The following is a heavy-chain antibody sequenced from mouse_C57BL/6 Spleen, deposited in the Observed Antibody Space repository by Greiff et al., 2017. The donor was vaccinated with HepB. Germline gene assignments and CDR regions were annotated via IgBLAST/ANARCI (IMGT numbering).Heavy chain of an antibody. CDR3: ARGDYGVDY. D-gene: IGHD1-1*01. Sequence: EVKLQESGPELVKPGDSVKISCKASGYSFTGYFMNWVMQSHGKSLEWIGRINPYNGDTFYNQKFKGKATLTVDKSSSTAHMELRSLTSEDSAVYYCARGDYGVDYWGQGTTLTVSS. CDR2: INPYNGDT. J-gene: IGHJ2*01. CDR1: GYSFTGYF. V-gene: IGHV1-20*01.